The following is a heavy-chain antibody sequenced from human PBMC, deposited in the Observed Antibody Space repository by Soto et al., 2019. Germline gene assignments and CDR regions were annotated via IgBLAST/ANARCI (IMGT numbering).Heavy chain of an antibody. J-gene: IGHJ3*02. Sequence: EVQLLESGGGLVQPGGSLRLSCAASGFTFNSYALSWVRRAPGKGLEWVSSISRSGVSTYYADTVKGRFTNSRDKSKNTLYLQVNSLRDDDKAVYYCAKGVEVAAKDAFDIWGQGTMVTGSS. CDR3: AKGVEVAAKDAFDI. D-gene: IGHD2-15*01. CDR2: ISRSGVST. V-gene: IGHV3-23*01. CDR1: GFTFNSYA.